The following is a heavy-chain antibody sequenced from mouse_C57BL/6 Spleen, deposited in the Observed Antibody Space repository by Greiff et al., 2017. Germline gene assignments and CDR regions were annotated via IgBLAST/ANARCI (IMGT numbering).Heavy chain of an antibody. D-gene: IGHD1-1*01. CDR1: GYTFTDYE. CDR2: IDPETGGT. J-gene: IGHJ4*01. V-gene: IGHV1-15*01. CDR3: TIYPTTVVATGAIDY. Sequence: QVQLKQSGAELVRPGASVTLSCKASGYTFTDYEMHWVKQTPVHGLEWIGAIDPETGGTAYNPKFKRKAILTADKSSSTAYMELRSLTSEDSAVYYCTIYPTTVVATGAIDYWGQGTSVTVSA.